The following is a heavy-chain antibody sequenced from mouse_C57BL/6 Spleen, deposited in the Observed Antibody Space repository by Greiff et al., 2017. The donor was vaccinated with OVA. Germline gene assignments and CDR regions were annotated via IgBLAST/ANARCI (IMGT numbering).Heavy chain of an antibody. V-gene: IGHV3-6*01. J-gene: IGHJ3*01. CDR3: AGEEGNYSAWFAY. CDR1: GYSITSGYY. Sequence: DVKLQESGPGLVKPSQSLSLTCSVTGYSITSGYYWNWIRQFPGNKLEWMGYISYDGSNNYNPSLKNRISITRDTSKNQFFLKLNSVTTEDTATYYCAGEEGNYSAWFAYWGQGTLVTVSA. CDR2: ISYDGSN. D-gene: IGHD2-1*01.